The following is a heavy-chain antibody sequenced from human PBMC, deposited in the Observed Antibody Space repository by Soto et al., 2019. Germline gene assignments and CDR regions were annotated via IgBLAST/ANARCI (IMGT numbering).Heavy chain of an antibody. V-gene: IGHV4-39*01. Sequence: SETLSLTCIVSGGSMSTTSYYWGWIRQPPGKGLEWIGSIYYSGTTFYNPSLKSRVTISVDTSKNQFSLRLDSVTAADTGLYYCARQNNGGHDYWGQGTLVTVSS. J-gene: IGHJ4*02. CDR1: GGSMSTTSYY. CDR2: IYYSGTT. D-gene: IGHD2-8*01. CDR3: ARQNNGGHDY.